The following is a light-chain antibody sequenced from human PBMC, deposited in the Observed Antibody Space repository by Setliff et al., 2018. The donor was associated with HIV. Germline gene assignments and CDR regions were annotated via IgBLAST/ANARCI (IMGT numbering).Light chain of an antibody. Sequence: QSVLPQPASVSGSPGQSITISCTGTSSDVGGYSYVSWYQQHPGKAPKLIIYEVTNRPSGVSNRFSGSKSGNTASLTISGLQAEDEADYYCSSYTSSNTSYVFGAGTKVTVL. CDR2: EVT. J-gene: IGLJ1*01. V-gene: IGLV2-14*01. CDR3: SSYTSSNTSYV. CDR1: SSDVGGYSY.